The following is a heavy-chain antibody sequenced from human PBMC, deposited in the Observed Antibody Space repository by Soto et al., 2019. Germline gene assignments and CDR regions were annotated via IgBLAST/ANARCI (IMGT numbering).Heavy chain of an antibody. V-gene: IGHV3-30*18. J-gene: IGHJ6*02. CDR2: ISYDGSNK. D-gene: IGHD2-2*01. CDR3: AKDGGRYCISNSCSNGMDV. CDR1: GFTFSSYG. Sequence: GGSLRLSCAASGFTFSSYGMHWVRQAPGKGLEWVAVISYDGSNKYYADSVKGRFTISRDNSKNTLYLQMNSLRAEDTAVYYCAKDGGRYCISNSCSNGMDVWGQGTTVTVSS.